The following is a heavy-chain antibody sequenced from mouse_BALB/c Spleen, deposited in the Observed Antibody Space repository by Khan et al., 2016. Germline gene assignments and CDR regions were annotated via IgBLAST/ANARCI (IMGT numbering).Heavy chain of an antibody. CDR2: IDSETGGS. V-gene: IGHV1-15*01. D-gene: IGHD2-14*01. CDR1: GYTFTDYE. J-gene: IGHJ4*01. CDR3: TRWQAYYRYDDIIDD. Sequence: VQLQESGAELVRPGASVTLSCKASGYTFTDYEMHWVKQTPVHGLEWIGAIDSETGGSAYNQKFQGKATLTADKSSTTAYMELRSLTSEDSAVYYCTRWQAYYRYDDIIDDWGQGSSVTV.